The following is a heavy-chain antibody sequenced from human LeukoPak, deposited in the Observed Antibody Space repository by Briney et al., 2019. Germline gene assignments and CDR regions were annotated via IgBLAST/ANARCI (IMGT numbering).Heavy chain of an antibody. CDR1: GFTFSSYS. CDR2: ISGSASST. CDR3: AKGVTATRPDYFDN. Sequence: GGSLRLSCAASGFTFSSYSMSWVRQAPGKGLEWVSAISGSASSTYNAESVRGRFTVSRDNSKNTLSLQMNRLTVEHTAVYFCAKGVTATRPDYFDNWGQGTLVSVSS. D-gene: IGHD1-20*01. V-gene: IGHV3-23*01. J-gene: IGHJ4*02.